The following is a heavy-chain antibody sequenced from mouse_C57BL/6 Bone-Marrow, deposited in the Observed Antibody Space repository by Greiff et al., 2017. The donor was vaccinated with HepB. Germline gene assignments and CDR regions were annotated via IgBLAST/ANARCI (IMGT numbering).Heavy chain of an antibody. V-gene: IGHV1-64*01. CDR2: IHPNSGST. CDR3: ARRDYGSTRGYFDV. D-gene: IGHD1-1*01. Sequence: VQLQQSGAELVKPGASVKLSCKASGYTFTSYWMHWVKQRPGQGLEWIGMIHPNSGSTNYNEKFKSKATLTVDKSSSTAYMQLSSLTSEDSAVYYCARRDYGSTRGYFDVWGTGTTVTVSS. J-gene: IGHJ1*03. CDR1: GYTFTSYW.